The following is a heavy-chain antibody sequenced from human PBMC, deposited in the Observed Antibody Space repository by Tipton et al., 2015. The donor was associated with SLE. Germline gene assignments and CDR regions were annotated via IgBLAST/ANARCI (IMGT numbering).Heavy chain of an antibody. CDR3: ARDLGNGYYA. CDR2: IYHSGST. Sequence: TLSLTCAVSGYSISSGYYWGWIRQPPGKGLEWIGSIYHSGSTYYNPSLKSRVTISVDTSKNQFSLKLSSVTDADTAVYYCARDLGNGYYAWSQGTLVTVSS. CDR1: GYSISSGYY. V-gene: IGHV4-38-2*02. D-gene: IGHD3-22*01. J-gene: IGHJ5*02.